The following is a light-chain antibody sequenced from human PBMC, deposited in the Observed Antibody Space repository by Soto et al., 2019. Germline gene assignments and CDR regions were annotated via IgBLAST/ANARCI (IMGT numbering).Light chain of an antibody. Sequence: EIVLTHSPGTLSLSPGERATLSCSASQSVSNSYLAWYQQKPGRAPRLLIYGASSRATDIPDRFSGSGSATDFTLTISRLEPEDFALYYCQHYGRSPITFGQGTRLEIK. V-gene: IGKV3-20*01. CDR3: QHYGRSPIT. CDR1: QSVSNSY. CDR2: GAS. J-gene: IGKJ5*01.